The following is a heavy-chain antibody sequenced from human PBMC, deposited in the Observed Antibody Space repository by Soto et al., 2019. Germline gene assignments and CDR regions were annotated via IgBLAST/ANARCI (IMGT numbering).Heavy chain of an antibody. J-gene: IGHJ4*02. Sequence: QVQLVQSGAEVKEPGASVKVSCKASGYTFTNYGISWVRQAPGQGLEWMGWISAYNGNADYAQKLQGRVTMTTDTSTSTAYMELTSLRSDDTAVYYCARVGVYCSGGSCMDYWGQGTLVTVSS. CDR1: GYTFTNYG. CDR3: ARVGVYCSGGSCMDY. CDR2: ISAYNGNA. D-gene: IGHD2-15*01. V-gene: IGHV1-18*01.